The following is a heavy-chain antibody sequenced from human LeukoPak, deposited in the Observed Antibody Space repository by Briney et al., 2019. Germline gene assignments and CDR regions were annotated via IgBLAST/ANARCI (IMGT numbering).Heavy chain of an antibody. CDR2: IYHSGST. V-gene: IGHV4-30-2*01. J-gene: IGHJ4*02. CDR3: ARGMGTNYYFVY. Sequence: PSQTLSLTCAVSGGSISSGGYSWSWIRQPPGKGLEWIGYIYHSGSTYYNPSLKSRVTISVDRSKNQFSLKLSSVTAADTAVYYCARGMGTNYYFVYWGQGTLVTVSS. CDR1: GGSISSGGYS. D-gene: IGHD5-24*01.